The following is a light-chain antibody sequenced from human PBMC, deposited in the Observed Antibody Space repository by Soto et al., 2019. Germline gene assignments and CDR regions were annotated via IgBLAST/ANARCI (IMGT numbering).Light chain of an antibody. Sequence: EIVMTQSPATLSVSPGERATLPCRASQSVSSNLAWYQQKPGQAPRLVIYGAFTRATGIPARFSGSGSGTEFTLTISSLQSEDFAVYYCQQYNNWPRTFGQGTKVDIK. CDR3: QQYNNWPRT. CDR1: QSVSSN. J-gene: IGKJ1*01. V-gene: IGKV3-15*01. CDR2: GAF.